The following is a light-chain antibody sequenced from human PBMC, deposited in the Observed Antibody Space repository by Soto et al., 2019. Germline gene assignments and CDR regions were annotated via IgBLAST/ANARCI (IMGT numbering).Light chain of an antibody. CDR3: QQYNSNPLT. CDR1: RSITSW. V-gene: IGKV1-5*03. CDR2: KAS. Sequence: DILMTQSHSSLSASVGDRVASACRASRSITSWLAWYQHKPGKAPKVLIYKASTLESGVPSRFSGSGSGTEFTLTISSLQPDDFATYYCQQYNSNPLTFGGGTKVEIK. J-gene: IGKJ4*01.